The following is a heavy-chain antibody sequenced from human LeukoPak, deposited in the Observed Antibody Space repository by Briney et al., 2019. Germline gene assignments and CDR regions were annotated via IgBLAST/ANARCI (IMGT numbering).Heavy chain of an antibody. CDR1: GDSINSYH. V-gene: IGHV4-59*01. D-gene: IGHD6-19*01. CDR2: FYYSGST. J-gene: IGHJ5*02. Sequence: SETLSLTCTISGDSINSYHWSWLRQPPGSKLEWIGYFYYSGSTNYNPSLKSRVTISVDKSKNQFSLKLSSVTAADTAVYYCARDPGVYSSGWYPPFDPWGQGTLVTVSS. CDR3: ARDPGVYSSGWYPPFDP.